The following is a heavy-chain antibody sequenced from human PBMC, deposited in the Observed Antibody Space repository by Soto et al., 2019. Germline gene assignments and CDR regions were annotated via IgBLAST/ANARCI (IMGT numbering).Heavy chain of an antibody. V-gene: IGHV3-21*06. CDR2: ISDDSSYI. J-gene: IGHJ4*02. CDR3: ATPYSFSH. D-gene: IGHD2-21*01. Sequence: GGSLRLSCAASGFMFSAYTMNWVRQAPGKGLEWLSSISDDSSYIDYADSLRGRFTVSRDNARNSLYLQIDSLGVEDTAVYYCATPYSFSHCGPGTLVTVSS. CDR1: GFMFSAYT.